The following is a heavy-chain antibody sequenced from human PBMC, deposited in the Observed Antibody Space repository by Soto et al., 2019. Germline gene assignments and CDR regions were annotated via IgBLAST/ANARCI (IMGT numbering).Heavy chain of an antibody. J-gene: IGHJ6*02. CDR2: ISPDNGNT. V-gene: IGHV1-18*01. CDR3: ARAPAYSGYAGMDV. CDR1: GYTFTIYG. Sequence: QVQLVQSGGEVKKPGASVKVSCKASGYTFTIYGINWVRQAPGQGLEWMGWISPDNGNTNYAQKLQGRVTMTTDTPTSSAYMELRTLRSDDTAVYYCARAPAYSGYAGMDVWGQGTTVTVSS. D-gene: IGHD5-12*01.